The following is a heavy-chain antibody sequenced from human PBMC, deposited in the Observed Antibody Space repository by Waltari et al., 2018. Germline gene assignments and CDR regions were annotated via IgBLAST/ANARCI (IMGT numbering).Heavy chain of an antibody. V-gene: IGHV1-2*02. Sequence: QVQLVQSGAEVKKPGASVKVSCKASGYTFTGYYMHWVRQAPGQGLEWMGWINPNSGGTNYAQKCQGRVTMTRDTSISTAYMELSRLRSDDTAVYYCARSITMIVVVPGYWGQGTLVTVSS. CDR1: GYTFTGYY. CDR2: INPNSGGT. J-gene: IGHJ4*02. D-gene: IGHD3-22*01. CDR3: ARSITMIVVVPGY.